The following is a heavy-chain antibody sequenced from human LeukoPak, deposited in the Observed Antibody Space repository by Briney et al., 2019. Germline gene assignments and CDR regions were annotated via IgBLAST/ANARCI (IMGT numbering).Heavy chain of an antibody. D-gene: IGHD2-2*01. Sequence: PSETLSLTCTVSGGSISSSSYYWGWIRQPPGKGLEWIGRIDYSGSTYYNPALNRRITISVDTSKNQFSLKLSSVTAADTAVYYCARHIIVVVPAARGPFDYWGQGTLVTVSS. J-gene: IGHJ4*02. CDR3: ARHIIVVVPAARGPFDY. V-gene: IGHV4-39*01. CDR2: IDYSGST. CDR1: GGSISSSSYY.